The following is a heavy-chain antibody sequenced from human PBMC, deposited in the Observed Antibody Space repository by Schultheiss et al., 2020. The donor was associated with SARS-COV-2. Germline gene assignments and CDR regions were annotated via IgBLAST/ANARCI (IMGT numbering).Heavy chain of an antibody. CDR3: ARDPPKSPIAWGVDY. CDR1: GFTFSSYS. D-gene: IGHD3-16*01. Sequence: GGSLRLSCAASGFTFSSYSMNWVRQAPGKGLEWVSSISSSSSYIYYADSVKSRFTISRDNAKNSLYLQMNSLRAEDTAVYYCARDPPKSPIAWGVDYWGQGTLVTVSS. CDR2: ISSSSSYI. V-gene: IGHV3-21*01. J-gene: IGHJ4*02.